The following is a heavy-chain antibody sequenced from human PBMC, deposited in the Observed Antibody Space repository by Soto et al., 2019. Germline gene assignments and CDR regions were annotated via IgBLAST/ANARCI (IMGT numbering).Heavy chain of an antibody. CDR1: GGSISSGGYY. Sequence: QVQLQESGPGLVKPSQTLSLTCTVSGGSISSGGYYWSWIRQHPGKGLEWIGYIHYSSTTYYNPSLKSRVTISVDTSKNQFSLKLSSVTDADTAVYYCARLIDYYDSSGYYGAFDIWGQGTMVTVSS. J-gene: IGHJ3*02. D-gene: IGHD3-22*01. CDR3: ARLIDYYDSSGYYGAFDI. CDR2: IHYSSTT. V-gene: IGHV4-31*03.